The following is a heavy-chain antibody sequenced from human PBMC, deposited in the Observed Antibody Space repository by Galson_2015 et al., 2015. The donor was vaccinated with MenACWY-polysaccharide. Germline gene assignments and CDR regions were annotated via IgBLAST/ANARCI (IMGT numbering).Heavy chain of an antibody. Sequence: SLRLSCAASGFSFSANGMSWVRQAPGRGLERVSGSGSGGGLYYADSVKGRFTVSRDNSKNTLYLQMNNLRAEDTAVYYCAKVGPRSSWTMGIDYWGQGTLVTVSS. D-gene: IGHD6-13*01. J-gene: IGHJ4*02. CDR3: AKVGPRSSWTMGIDY. CDR2: SGSGGGL. CDR1: GFSFSANG. V-gene: IGHV3-23*01.